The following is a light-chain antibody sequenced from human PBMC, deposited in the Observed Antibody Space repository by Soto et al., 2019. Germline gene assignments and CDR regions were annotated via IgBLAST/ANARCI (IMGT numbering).Light chain of an antibody. V-gene: IGLV2-14*01. CDR2: DVT. CDR3: AAWDDNLNGPL. CDR1: SSDFGIYNS. Sequence: QSVLTQPASVSGSPGQSITLLCTGTSSDFGIYNSVSWYQQHPGKAPKLMIHDVTNRPSGVPDRFSGSKSGNTASLTISGLQAEDEAEYYCAAWDDNLNGPLFGGGTQLTVL. J-gene: IGLJ3*02.